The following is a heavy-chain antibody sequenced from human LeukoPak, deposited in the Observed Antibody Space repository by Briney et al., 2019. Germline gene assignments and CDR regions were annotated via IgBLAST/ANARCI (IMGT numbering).Heavy chain of an antibody. J-gene: IGHJ6*02. CDR3: ARGGGLDV. Sequence: GGSLRLFCAASGFTFSSYWMNWARQAPGKGLEWVASINHNGNVNYYVDSVKGRFTISRDNAKNSLYLQMSNLRAEDTAVYFCARGGGLDVWGQGATVTVSS. CDR1: GFTFSSYW. D-gene: IGHD3-16*01. CDR2: INHNGNVN. V-gene: IGHV3-7*03.